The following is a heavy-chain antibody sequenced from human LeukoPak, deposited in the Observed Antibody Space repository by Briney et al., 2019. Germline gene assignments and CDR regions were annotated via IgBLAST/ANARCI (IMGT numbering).Heavy chain of an antibody. CDR3: ARFLNDY. CDR1: GFTFSSYG. V-gene: IGHV3-30*03. CDR2: ISNDGSKK. Sequence: GGSLRLSCAASGFTFSSYGMHWVRQAPGKGLDWVAVISNDGSKKYYADSVKGRFTISRDNAKNSLYLQMNSLRAEDTAVYYCARFLNDYWGQGTLVTVSS. J-gene: IGHJ4*02.